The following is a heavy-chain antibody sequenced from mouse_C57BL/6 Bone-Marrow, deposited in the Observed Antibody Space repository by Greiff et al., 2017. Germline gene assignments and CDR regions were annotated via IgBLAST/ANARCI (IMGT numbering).Heavy chain of an antibody. Sequence: EVQLQQSGAELVRPGASVKLSCTASGFNIKDDYMHWVKQRPEQGLEWIGWIDPENGDTEYASKFQGKATITADTSSNTAYLPLSSLTSEDTAVXYCTTGYDWPWFAYWGQGTLVTVSA. CDR1: GFNIKDDY. J-gene: IGHJ3*01. V-gene: IGHV14-4*01. CDR3: TTGYDWPWFAY. D-gene: IGHD2-12*01. CDR2: IDPENGDT.